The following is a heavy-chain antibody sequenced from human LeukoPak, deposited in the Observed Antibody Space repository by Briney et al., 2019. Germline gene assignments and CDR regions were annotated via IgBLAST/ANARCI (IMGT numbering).Heavy chain of an antibody. Sequence: ASVKISCKVSGYTFTDYYMHWVQQAPGKGLEWMGLVDPEDGETIYAEKFQGRVTITADTSTDTDYMELSSLRSEDTAVYYCAALIVPAAISGAFDIWGQGTMVTVSS. J-gene: IGHJ3*02. CDR1: GYTFTDYY. V-gene: IGHV1-69-2*01. CDR3: AALIVPAAISGAFDI. CDR2: VDPEDGET. D-gene: IGHD2-2*02.